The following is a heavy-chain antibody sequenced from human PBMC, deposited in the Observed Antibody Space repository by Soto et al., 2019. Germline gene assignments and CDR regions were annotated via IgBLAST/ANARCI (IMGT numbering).Heavy chain of an antibody. Sequence: SETLSLTCTVSGGSIRSYYWSWIRQPPGKGLEWIGYIYYSGSTNYNPSLKSRVTISVDTSKNQFSLKLSSVTAADTAVYYCARGSDYDFWSGYYNYYYYYGMDVWGQGTTVTVSS. J-gene: IGHJ6*02. CDR1: GGSIRSYY. CDR2: IYYSGST. CDR3: ARGSDYDFWSGYYNYYYYYGMDV. D-gene: IGHD3-3*01. V-gene: IGHV4-59*01.